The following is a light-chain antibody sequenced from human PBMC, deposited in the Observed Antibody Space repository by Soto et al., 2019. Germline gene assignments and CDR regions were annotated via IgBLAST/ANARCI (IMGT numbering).Light chain of an antibody. V-gene: IGKV3-20*01. J-gene: IGKJ2*01. CDR1: QSVSNNF. CDR2: GTS. CDR3: QQFGTSPYT. Sequence: IVLTQSPGTLSLSPGERATLSCRASQSVSNNFLAWYQYKPGQAPRLDINGTSSRFTGIPDRFSGSGSGTDFTLTIRRLEPADSAVYYCQQFGTSPYTFGQGTKLEIK.